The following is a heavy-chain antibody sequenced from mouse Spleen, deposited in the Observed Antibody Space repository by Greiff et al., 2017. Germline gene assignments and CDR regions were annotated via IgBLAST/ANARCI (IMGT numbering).Heavy chain of an antibody. Sequence: EVQRVESGGGLVQPGGSLKLSCAASGFTFSDYYMYWVRQTPEKRLEWVAYISNGGGSTYYPDTVKGRFTISRDNAKNTLYLQMSRLKSEDTAMYYCARHNYGVYYYAMDYWGQGTSVTVSS. CDR1: GFTFSDYY. CDR2: ISNGGGST. CDR3: ARHNYGVYYYAMDY. J-gene: IGHJ4*01. V-gene: IGHV5-12*01. D-gene: IGHD1-2*01.